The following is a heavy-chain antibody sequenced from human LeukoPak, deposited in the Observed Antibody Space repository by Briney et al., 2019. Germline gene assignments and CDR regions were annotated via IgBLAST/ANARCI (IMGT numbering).Heavy chain of an antibody. CDR1: GGSISSSSYY. D-gene: IGHD3-3*01. J-gene: IGHJ3*02. Sequence: SETLFLTCTVSGGSISSSSYYWGWIRQPPGKGLEWIGSIYYSGSTYYNPSLKSRVTISVDTSKNQFSLKLSSVTAADTAVYYCARQPYEDAFDIWGQGTMVTVSS. V-gene: IGHV4-39*01. CDR3: ARQPYEDAFDI. CDR2: IYYSGST.